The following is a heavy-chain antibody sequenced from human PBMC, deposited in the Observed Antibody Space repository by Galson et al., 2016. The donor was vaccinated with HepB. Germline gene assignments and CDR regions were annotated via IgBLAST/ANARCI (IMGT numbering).Heavy chain of an antibody. J-gene: IGHJ3*01. V-gene: IGHV3-49*04. Sequence: SLRLSCATSGFTFGDYAMSWVRQAPGKGLEWVGFIRSKAYGGATEYAASVKGRFTISRDDSKSIAYLQMNSLKTEDTAVYYCTRDPPVPYWGDDCPYEAFDVWGQGTMVTVSS. D-gene: IGHD2-21*01. CDR1: GFTFGDYA. CDR3: TRDPPVPYWGDDCPYEAFDV. CDR2: IRSKAYGGAT.